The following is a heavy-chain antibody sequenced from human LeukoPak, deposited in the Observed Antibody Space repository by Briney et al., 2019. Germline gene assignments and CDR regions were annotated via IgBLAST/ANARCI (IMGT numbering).Heavy chain of an antibody. V-gene: IGHV4-39*01. CDR1: GGSISSSSYY. CDR3: ARHVRPNFDY. D-gene: IGHD1-1*01. CDR2: IYYSGST. J-gene: IGHJ4*02. Sequence: SETLSLTCTFFGGSISSSSYYWGWIRQPPGKGLEWIGSIYYSGSTYYNPSLKSRVTISVVTSKNQFSLKLSSVTAADTAVYYCARHVRPNFDYWGQGTLVTVSS.